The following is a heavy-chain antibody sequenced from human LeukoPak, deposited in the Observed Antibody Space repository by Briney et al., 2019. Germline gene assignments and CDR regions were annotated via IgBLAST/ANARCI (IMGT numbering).Heavy chain of an antibody. CDR3: VRGAVAYLVAVTLFDY. CDR1: GGSVSYTNYY. Sequence: SETLSLTCTVSGGSVSYTNYYWGWIRQSPGKGLEWIGSVFHTGATNYNPSFKSRVIISVDTSKNQFSLKVSSVTAADTAVYYCVRGAVAYLVAVTLFDYWGQGTLVTVSS. J-gene: IGHJ4*02. V-gene: IGHV4-39*01. CDR2: VFHTGAT. D-gene: IGHD6-19*01.